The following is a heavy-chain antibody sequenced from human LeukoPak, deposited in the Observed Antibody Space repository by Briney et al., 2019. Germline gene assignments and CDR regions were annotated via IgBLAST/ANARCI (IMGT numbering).Heavy chain of an antibody. D-gene: IGHD6-19*01. J-gene: IGHJ4*02. V-gene: IGHV4-59*12. CDR3: ARDRRYSSGWYSYSYFDY. Sequence: SETLSLTCTVSGGSISSYYWSWIRQTPGKGLEWIGYIYYSGSTNYNPSLKSRVTISVDTSKNQFSLKLSSVTAADTAVYYCARDRRYSSGWYSYSYFDYWGQGTLVTVSS. CDR2: IYYSGST. CDR1: GGSISSYY.